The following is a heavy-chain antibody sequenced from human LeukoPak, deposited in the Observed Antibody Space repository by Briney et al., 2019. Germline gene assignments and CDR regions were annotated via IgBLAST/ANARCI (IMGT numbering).Heavy chain of an antibody. Sequence: SETLSLTCTVSGGSISSYYWSWIRQPAGKGLEWIGRIYTSGSTNYNPSLKSRVTMSVVTSKNQFSLKLSSVTAADTAVYYCARVRLGYCSSTSCYMSDLDYYYYMDVWGKGTTVTVSS. D-gene: IGHD2-2*02. CDR3: ARVRLGYCSSTSCYMSDLDYYYYMDV. CDR2: IYTSGST. CDR1: GGSISSYY. V-gene: IGHV4-4*07. J-gene: IGHJ6*03.